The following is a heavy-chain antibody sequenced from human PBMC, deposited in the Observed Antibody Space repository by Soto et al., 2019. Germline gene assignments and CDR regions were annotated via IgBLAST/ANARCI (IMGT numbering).Heavy chain of an antibody. CDR1: GGSISRYY. V-gene: IGHV4-59*01. D-gene: IGHD1-26*01. Sequence: QVQLQESGPGLVKPSETLSLTCTVSGGSISRYYWSWIRQPPGKGLEWIGYIYFSGSTNYNPSLKRRVTFSVDTSKNQFSLRLSSVTAADTALYYCARTTYSGSYRDWYFDLWGRGTLVTVSS. CDR3: ARTTYSGSYRDWYFDL. CDR2: IYFSGST. J-gene: IGHJ2*01.